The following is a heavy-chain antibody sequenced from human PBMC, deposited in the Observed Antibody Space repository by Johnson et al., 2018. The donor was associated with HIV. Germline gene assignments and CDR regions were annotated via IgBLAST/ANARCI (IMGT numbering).Heavy chain of an antibody. V-gene: IGHV3-11*01. J-gene: IGHJ3*02. CDR2: ISSSGSSR. CDR1: GLTFSDYY. Sequence: QVQLVESGGGLVKPGGSLIVSCEASGLTFSDYYMSWIRQAPGKGLEWVSYISSSGSSRYYADSVKGRFTITRDNVKNSLYMQMNNLRAEDTAVYYCATDLKDAHNWRMRALDIWGQGTMVTVSS. CDR3: ATDLKDAHNWRMRALDI. D-gene: IGHD5-24*01.